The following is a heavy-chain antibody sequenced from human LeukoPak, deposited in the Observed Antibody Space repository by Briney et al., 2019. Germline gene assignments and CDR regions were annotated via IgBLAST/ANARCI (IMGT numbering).Heavy chain of an antibody. V-gene: IGHV3-23*01. CDR2: ISVIGGST. CDR3: AKVRVVTMIVVVISYFDY. Sequence: GGSLTLPCAPSGFTFSSYGISGVRQPPGKGRDWVSAISVIGGSTYNDDSVKVRFTISRDNSKNTLYLQMNSLRAEDTAVYYCAKVRVVTMIVVVISYFDYWGQGTLVTVSS. D-gene: IGHD3-22*01. J-gene: IGHJ4*02. CDR1: GFTFSSYG.